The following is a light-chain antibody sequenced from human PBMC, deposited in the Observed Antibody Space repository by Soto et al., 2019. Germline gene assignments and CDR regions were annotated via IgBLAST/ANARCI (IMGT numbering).Light chain of an antibody. Sequence: QSALSQPRSVSGSPGQSVTISCTGTSGDVGVFNFVSWYQQHPGKAPKLMIYDVSKRPSGIPDRFSGSSSGAERYLTISSLQSEDEADYYCQTWVTGPPWVFGGGTQLTVL. V-gene: IGLV2-11*01. CDR2: DVS. J-gene: IGLJ3*02. CDR3: QTWVTGPPWV. CDR1: SGDVGVFNF.